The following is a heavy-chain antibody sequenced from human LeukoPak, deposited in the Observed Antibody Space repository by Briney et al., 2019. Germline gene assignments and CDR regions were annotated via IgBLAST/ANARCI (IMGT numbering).Heavy chain of an antibody. CDR2: INGRGGST. V-gene: IGHV3-23*01. J-gene: IGHJ4*02. D-gene: IGHD3-10*01. CDR3: AKDFHGLGSWGVDY. Sequence: PGGSLRLSCAASGFTFSSYAISWVRQAPGKGLEWVSAINGRGGSTYYADSVKGRFTISRDNSKNTLYLQMDSLRAEYTAVYYCAKDFHGLGSWGVDYWGQGTLVTVSS. CDR1: GFTFSSYA.